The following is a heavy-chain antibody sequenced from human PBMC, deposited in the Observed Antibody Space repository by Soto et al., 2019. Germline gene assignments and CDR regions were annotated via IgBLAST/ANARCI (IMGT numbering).Heavy chain of an antibody. J-gene: IGHJ5*01. V-gene: IGHV3-7*01. D-gene: IGHD1-26*01. CDR1: GFTFGNHW. Sequence: EVQLVESGGGLVQPGGSLRLSCAASGFTFGNHWMSWGRQAPGKGLEGVASIKEDGSERYYADSLRGRFTISRDNAKNTLYLEMSSLGAEDTAVYYCARLSGWGWFDFWGQGALVTVSP. CDR3: ARLSGWGWFDF. CDR2: IKEDGSER.